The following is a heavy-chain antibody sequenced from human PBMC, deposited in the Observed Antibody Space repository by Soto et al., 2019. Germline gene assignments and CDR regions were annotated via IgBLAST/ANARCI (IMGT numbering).Heavy chain of an antibody. CDR3: ARLPTKSPHN. J-gene: IGHJ1*01. V-gene: IGHV3-74*01. CDR2: SNDGSS. D-gene: IGHD2-8*01. CDR1: GFTFSSYW. Sequence: EVQLVESGGGLVQPGGSLRLSCVASGFTFSSYWMHWVRQAPGKGLVWVSSNDGSSIYAAPVKARFANPRHNAKTTLSLQMHSLRAEETAVYYCARLPTKSPHNWGQGTLVIVSP.